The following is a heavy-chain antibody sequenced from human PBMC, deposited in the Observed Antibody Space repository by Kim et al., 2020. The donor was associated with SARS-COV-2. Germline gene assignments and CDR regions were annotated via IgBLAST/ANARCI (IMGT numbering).Heavy chain of an antibody. CDR1: GFTFSSYA. D-gene: IGHD3-10*01. CDR2: ISGSGGST. J-gene: IGHJ3*02. V-gene: IGHV3-23*01. Sequence: GGSLRLSCAASGFTFSSYAMSWVRQAPGKGLEWVSAISGSGGSTYYADAVKGRFTISRDNSKNTLYLQMNSLRAEDTAVYYCAKDFGYGSGRIDGDFDIWGQGTMVTVSS. CDR3: AKDFGYGSGRIDGDFDI.